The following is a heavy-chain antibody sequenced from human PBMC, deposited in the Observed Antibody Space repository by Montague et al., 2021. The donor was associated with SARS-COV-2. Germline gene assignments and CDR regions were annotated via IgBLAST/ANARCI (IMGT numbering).Heavy chain of an antibody. D-gene: IGHD2-2*01. V-gene: IGHV4-39*07. CDR2: IHYSGST. CDR1: GGSISSSSYY. CDR3: ARDRDVVGNWFDP. Sequence: SETLSLTCTVSGGSISSSSYYWGWLRQPPGKGLEWIGSIHYSGSTYYNPSLKSRVTISVDTSKNQFSLKLSSVTAADTAVYYCARDRDVVGNWFDPGGQGTLVTFSS. J-gene: IGHJ5*02.